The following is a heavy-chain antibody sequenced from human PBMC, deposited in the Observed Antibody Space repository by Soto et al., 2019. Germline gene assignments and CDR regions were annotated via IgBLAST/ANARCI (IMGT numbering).Heavy chain of an antibody. CDR2: VHYSGST. CDR3: ARVAASGSWVFDY. CDR1: GGSVSSGDYY. J-gene: IGHJ4*02. V-gene: IGHV4-61*08. Sequence: SETLSLTCTVSGGSVSSGDYYWSWIRQPPGKGLEWIGYVHYSGSTKYNPSLESRVTISVDTSKNQFSLKLNSVTAADTVVYYCARVAASGSWVFDYWGQGTLVTVPQ. D-gene: IGHD6-13*01.